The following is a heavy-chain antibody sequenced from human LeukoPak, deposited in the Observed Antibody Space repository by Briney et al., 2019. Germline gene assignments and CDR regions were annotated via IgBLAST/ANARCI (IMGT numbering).Heavy chain of an antibody. CDR1: GYTFTGYF. CDR3: ARDILTDDAFDI. D-gene: IGHD7-27*01. Sequence: ASEKVSCKASGYTFTGYFMHWVRQAPGQGLGWMGWINPNSGGTNNQGRVTMTRDTSISTAYMELSRLTSDDTAVYYCARDILTDDAFDIWGQGTMVTVSS. V-gene: IGHV1-2*02. J-gene: IGHJ3*02. CDR2: INPNSGGT.